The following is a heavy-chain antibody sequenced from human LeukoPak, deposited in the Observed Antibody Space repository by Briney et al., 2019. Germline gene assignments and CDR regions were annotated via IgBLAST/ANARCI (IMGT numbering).Heavy chain of an antibody. J-gene: IGHJ4*02. CDR3: ARSKSYSSGWTDFDC. V-gene: IGHV3-23*01. CDR1: GFTFSSYA. Sequence: GGSLRLSCAASGFTFSSYAMSWVRQAPGKGLEWVSGIRSSGDSTYYADSVKGRFTISRDNSRNTPYLQMNSLRAEDTAVYYCARSKSYSSGWTDFDCWGQGTLVTVSS. CDR2: IRSSGDST. D-gene: IGHD6-19*01.